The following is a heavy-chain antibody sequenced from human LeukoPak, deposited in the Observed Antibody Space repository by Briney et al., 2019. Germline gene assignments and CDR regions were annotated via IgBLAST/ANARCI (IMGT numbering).Heavy chain of an antibody. D-gene: IGHD5-18*01. CDR1: GGSISSYY. Sequence: SETLSLTCTVSGGSISSYYWSWIRQPPGKGLEWIGYIYYSGSTNYNPSLKSRVTISVDTSKNQFSLKLSSMTAADTAVYYCARRITAMDPFLDYWGQGTLVTVSS. J-gene: IGHJ4*02. CDR2: IYYSGST. CDR3: ARRITAMDPFLDY. V-gene: IGHV4-59*08.